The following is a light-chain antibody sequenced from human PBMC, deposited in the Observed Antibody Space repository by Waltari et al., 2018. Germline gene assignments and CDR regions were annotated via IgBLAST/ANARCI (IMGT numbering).Light chain of an antibody. V-gene: IGLV3-19*01. Sequence: SSDLTQDPAVSVALGQTVRITCQGASLRSYSASWYQQRPGQAPILVLYGQNDRPSGIPDRFSGSTSGNTASLTITGAQAEDEADYYCHSRDTSSTRFFGGGTRLTV. J-gene: IGLJ2*01. CDR3: HSRDTSSTRF. CDR1: SLRSYS. CDR2: GQN.